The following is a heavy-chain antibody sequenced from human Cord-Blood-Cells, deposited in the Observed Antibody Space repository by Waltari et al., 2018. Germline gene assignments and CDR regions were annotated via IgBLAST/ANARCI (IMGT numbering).Heavy chain of an antibody. V-gene: IGHV4-34*01. D-gene: IGHD3-16*01. Sequence: QVQLQQWGAGLLKPSETLSLTCAVYGGSFSGYYWSWIRQPPGKGLEWIGEINHSGSTNYNPSLKSRVTISVDTSKNQFSLKLSSVTAADTAVYSCARVYYDYVYGMDVWGQGTTVTVSS. J-gene: IGHJ6*02. CDR1: GGSFSGYY. CDR3: ARVYYDYVYGMDV. CDR2: INHSGST.